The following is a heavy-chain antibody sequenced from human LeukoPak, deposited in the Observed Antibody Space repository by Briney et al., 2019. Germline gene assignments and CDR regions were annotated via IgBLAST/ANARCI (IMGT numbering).Heavy chain of an antibody. CDR1: GGSFSGYY. V-gene: IGHV4-34*01. CDR2: INHSGST. D-gene: IGHD2-15*01. CDR3: ARGYCSGGTCQVFDF. J-gene: IGHJ4*02. Sequence: PSETLSLTCAVNGGSFSGYYWSWIRQPPGKGLEWIGEINHSGSTKYNASLKTRVTISVDTSKNQFSLKLSSVTAADTAVYYCARGYCSGGTCQVFDFWGQGTLVTVSS.